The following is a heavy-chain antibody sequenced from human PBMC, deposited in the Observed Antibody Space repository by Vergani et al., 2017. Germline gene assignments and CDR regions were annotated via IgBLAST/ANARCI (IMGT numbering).Heavy chain of an antibody. CDR1: GFTFSSYG. D-gene: IGHD6-19*01. CDR3: ARDDRYSSGFGY. CDR2: IWYDGSNK. J-gene: IGHJ4*02. V-gene: IGHV3-33*08. Sequence: QVQLVESGGGVVQPGRSLRLSCAASGFTFSSYGMHWVRQAPGKGLEWVAVIWYDGSNKYYADSVKGRFTISRDNSKNTLYLQMNSLRAEDTAVYYCARDDRYSSGFGYWGQGTLVTVSS.